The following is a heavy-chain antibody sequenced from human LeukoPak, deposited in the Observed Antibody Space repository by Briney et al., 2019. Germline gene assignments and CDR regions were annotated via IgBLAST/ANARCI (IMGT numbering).Heavy chain of an antibody. CDR1: GGSISSSSYY. J-gene: IGHJ4*02. CDR2: IYYSGST. Sequence: SETLSLTCTVSGGSISSSSYYWGWIRQPPGKGLEWIGSIYYSGSTYYTRPLKSRVTISVDTSKNQFPLKLSSVTAADTAVYYCARVIVVVSGGIDYWGQGTLVTVSS. D-gene: IGHD3-22*01. V-gene: IGHV4-39*06. CDR3: ARVIVVVSGGIDY.